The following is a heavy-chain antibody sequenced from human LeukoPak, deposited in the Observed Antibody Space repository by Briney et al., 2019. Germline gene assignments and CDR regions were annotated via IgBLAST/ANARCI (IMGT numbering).Heavy chain of an antibody. CDR2: ISAYNGNT. CDR3: ARGGGLLSPVSLEFDY. Sequence: ASVEVSCKASGYTFTSYGISWVRQAPGQGLEWMGWISAYNGNTNYAQKLQGRVTMTTDTSTSTAYMELRSLRSDDTAVYYCARGGGLLSPVSLEFDYWGQGTLVTVSS. J-gene: IGHJ4*02. D-gene: IGHD2/OR15-2a*01. V-gene: IGHV1-18*01. CDR1: GYTFTSYG.